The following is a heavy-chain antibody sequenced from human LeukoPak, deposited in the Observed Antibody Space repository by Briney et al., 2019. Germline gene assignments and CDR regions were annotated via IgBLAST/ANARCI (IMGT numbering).Heavy chain of an antibody. CDR2: IWYDGSNK. CDR1: GFTFSRYW. V-gene: IGHV3-33*07. CDR3: ARDRGQWLVEAYGMDV. Sequence: GGSLRLSCVGSGFTFSRYWLNWVRQAPGKGLEWVAVIWYDGSNKYYADSVKGRFTISRDNSKNTLYLQMNSLRAEDTAVYYCARDRGQWLVEAYGMDVWGQGTTVTVSS. J-gene: IGHJ6*02. D-gene: IGHD6-19*01.